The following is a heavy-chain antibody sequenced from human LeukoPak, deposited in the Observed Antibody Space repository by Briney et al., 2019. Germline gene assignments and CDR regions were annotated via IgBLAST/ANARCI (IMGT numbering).Heavy chain of an antibody. J-gene: IGHJ4*02. CDR3: ATRYSSSSIHPVRFDY. CDR1: GGSISSYY. CDR2: IYYSGST. D-gene: IGHD6-6*01. Sequence: PSETLSLTCTVSGGSISSYYWSWIRQPPGKGLEWIGYIYYSGSTNYNPSLKSRVTISVDTSKNQFSLKLSSVTAADTAVYYCATRYSSSSIHPVRFDYWGQGTLVTVSS. V-gene: IGHV4-59*12.